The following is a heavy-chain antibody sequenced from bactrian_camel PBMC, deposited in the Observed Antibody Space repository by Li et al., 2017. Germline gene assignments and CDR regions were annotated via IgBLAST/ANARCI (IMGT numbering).Heavy chain of an antibody. V-gene: IGHV3S55*01. Sequence: HVQLVESGGGSVQAGGSLRLSCAASRHTYGAYCMGWIRQAPGKEREGIATIDSDGRTTYSDSVKGRFTISSLDNAKNTLYLQVSSLKPEDTAMYYCAAGQPPWWASGGYCQEYNYWGQGTQVTVS. CDR2: IDSDGRT. CDR3: AAGQPPWWASGGYCQEYNY. CDR1: RHTYGAYC. J-gene: IGHJ4*01. D-gene: IGHD2*01.